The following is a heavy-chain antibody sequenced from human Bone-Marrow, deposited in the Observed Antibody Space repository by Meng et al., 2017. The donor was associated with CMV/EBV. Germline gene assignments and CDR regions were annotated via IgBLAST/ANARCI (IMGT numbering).Heavy chain of an antibody. CDR1: GFTFSSYG. V-gene: IGHV3-21*01. J-gene: IGHJ3*02. CDR2: ISSSSSYK. Sequence: GESLKISCAASGFTFSSYGMNWVRQAPGKGLEWVSSISSSSSYKYYAESVKGRFTISRDNAKNSLYLQMNSLRAEDTAVYYCARVTDYVWGVTSWENAFDIWGQGTMVTVSS. D-gene: IGHD3-16*01. CDR3: ARVTDYVWGVTSWENAFDI.